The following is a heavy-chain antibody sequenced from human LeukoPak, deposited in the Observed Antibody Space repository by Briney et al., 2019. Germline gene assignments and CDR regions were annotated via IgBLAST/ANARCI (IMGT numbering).Heavy chain of an antibody. CDR2: IIPILGIA. J-gene: IGHJ3*02. D-gene: IGHD6-6*01. Sequence: SGKVCCKAAGGTFSSYAISWVRQAPGQGLEWMGRIIPILGIANYAQKFQGRGTITADKSTSTAYMELSSLRSDDTAVYYCARSPSSSSGHEAFDIWGQGTMVTVSS. V-gene: IGHV1-69*04. CDR1: GGTFSSYA. CDR3: ARSPSSSSGHEAFDI.